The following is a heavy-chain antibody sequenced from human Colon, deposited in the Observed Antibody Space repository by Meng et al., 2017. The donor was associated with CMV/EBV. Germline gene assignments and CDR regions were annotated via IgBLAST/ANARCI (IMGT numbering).Heavy chain of an antibody. J-gene: IGHJ4*02. CDR1: GGSVSSGPYY. CDR3: VRTWDY. CDR2: ISYSGRS. Sequence: SETLSLTCTVSGGSVSSGPYYWSWIRQPPGKGLEWIASISYSGRSNYNPSLKSRVTISADTSKNQISLKLSSVTAADTAMYYCVRTWDYWGQGTLVTVSS. V-gene: IGHV4-61*01.